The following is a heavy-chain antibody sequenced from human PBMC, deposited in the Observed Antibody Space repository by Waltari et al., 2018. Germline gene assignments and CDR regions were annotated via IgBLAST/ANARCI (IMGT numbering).Heavy chain of an antibody. CDR1: GFDFNIYS. CDR3: ATELLGAQYDFDH. CDR2: ISSSRGKT. J-gene: IGHJ4*02. D-gene: IGHD1-7*01. Sequence: DVQLVESGGGLVQPGASLILSFGVFGFDFNIYSMNWARQAPGKGLEWIAYISSSRGKTYYADSVKGRFTIARDNPSNSLYLHMNNLRVEDTGTYYCATELLGAQYDFDHWGRGTLVTVSS. V-gene: IGHV3-48*04.